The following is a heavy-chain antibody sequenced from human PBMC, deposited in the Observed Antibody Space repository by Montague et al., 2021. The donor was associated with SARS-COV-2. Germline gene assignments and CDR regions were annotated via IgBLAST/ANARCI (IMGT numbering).Heavy chain of an antibody. V-gene: IGHV4-61*09. CDR3: ARGVTMIVVVMRYNWFDP. J-gene: IGHJ5*02. CDR2: IQTSGTS. Sequence: TLSLTCSVSGDSMSSGSYFWTWIRQPAGKGLEWIGHIQTSGTSNYNPSLRSRITMSIDTSRNQFFLEVRSVTAADTAVYYCARGVTMIVVVMRYNWFDPWGQGTLVTVSS. D-gene: IGHD3-22*01. CDR1: GDSMSSGSYF.